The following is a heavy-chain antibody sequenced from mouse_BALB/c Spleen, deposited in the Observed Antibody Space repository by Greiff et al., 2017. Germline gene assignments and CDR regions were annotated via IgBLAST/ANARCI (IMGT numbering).Heavy chain of an antibody. J-gene: IGHJ4*01. V-gene: IGHV5-17*02. CDR3: ARRYGSSRYYAMDY. CDR2: ISSGSSTI. CDR1: GFTFSSFG. D-gene: IGHD1-1*01. Sequence: EVQGVESGGGLVQPGGSRKLSCAASGFTFSSFGMHWVRQAPEKGLEWVAYISSGSSTIYYADTVKGRFTISRDNPKNTLFLQMTSLRSEDTAMYYCARRYGSSRYYAMDYWGQGTSVTVSS.